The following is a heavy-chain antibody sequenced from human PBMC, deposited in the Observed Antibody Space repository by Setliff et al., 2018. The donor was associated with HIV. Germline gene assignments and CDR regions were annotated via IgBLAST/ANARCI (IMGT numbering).Heavy chain of an antibody. CDR2: IYTSGST. CDR3: ARGTGYYYDSSGSNCFDP. J-gene: IGHJ5*02. CDR1: GGSISSGNYF. V-gene: IGHV4-61*02. Sequence: SETLSLTCTVSGGSISSGNYFWNWIRQPAGKGLEWIGRIYTSGSTHYNPSLESRVTMSVDTSKNQFSLKLSSVTAADTAVYYCARGTGYYYDSSGSNCFDPWGQGTLVTVPQ. D-gene: IGHD3-22*01.